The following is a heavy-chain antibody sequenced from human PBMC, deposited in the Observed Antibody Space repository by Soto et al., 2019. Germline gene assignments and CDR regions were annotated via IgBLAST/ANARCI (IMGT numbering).Heavy chain of an antibody. V-gene: IGHV4-34*01. CDR1: GGSFSGYY. J-gene: IGHJ6*02. CDR3: ARARGIFSSSWYIYYYYYGMDV. Sequence: SETLSLTCAVYGGSFSGYYWSWIRQPPGKGLEWIGEINHSGSTSYNPSLKSRVTIPVDTSKNQFSLKLSSVTAADTAVYYCARARGIFSSSWYIYYYYYGMDVWGQGTTVTVSS. D-gene: IGHD6-13*01. CDR2: INHSGST.